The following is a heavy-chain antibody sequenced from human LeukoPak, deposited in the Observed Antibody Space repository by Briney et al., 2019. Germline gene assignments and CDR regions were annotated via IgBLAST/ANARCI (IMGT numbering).Heavy chain of an antibody. Sequence: SETLSLTCAVYGGSFSGHYWTWIRQPPWKGLQWIGDVNDRGSTNYNPSLKSRLTISEDKSKKQFSLRLPSVTAADTAVYYCARGVVSGRFGDYYYYMDVWGKGTTVTVPS. CDR2: VNDRGST. V-gene: IGHV4-34*01. D-gene: IGHD3-16*01. J-gene: IGHJ6*03. CDR3: ARGVVSGRFGDYYYYMDV. CDR1: GGSFSGHY.